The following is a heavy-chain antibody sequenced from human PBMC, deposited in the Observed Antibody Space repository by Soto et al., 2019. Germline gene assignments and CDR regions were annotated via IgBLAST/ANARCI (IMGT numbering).Heavy chain of an antibody. CDR3: AKEGYRSGPDFDY. J-gene: IGHJ4*02. V-gene: IGHV1-18*04. D-gene: IGHD5-18*01. CDR2: ISADSGET. CDR1: GYTFTSYG. Sequence: ASVKVSCKASGYTFTSYGFNWVRQAPGQGLEWVGWISADSGETTYAQNFHGRVTMTTDASTTTAYMELRSLRSDDTAVYYCAKEGYRSGPDFDYWGQGTLVTVSS.